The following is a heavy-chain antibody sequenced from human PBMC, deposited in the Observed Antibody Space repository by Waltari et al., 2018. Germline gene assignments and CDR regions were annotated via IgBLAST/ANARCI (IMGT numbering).Heavy chain of an antibody. CDR3: ARDLGAGYYYYGMDV. CDR2: ISSSSYI. CDR1: GFTFSSYS. J-gene: IGHJ6*02. D-gene: IGHD3-16*01. V-gene: IGHV3-21*01. Sequence: EVQLVESGGGLVKPGGSLRLSCAASGFTFSSYSMNWVRQAPGKGLEWVSSISSSSYIYYADSVKGRFTISRDNAKNSLYLQMNSLRAEDTAVYYCARDLGAGYYYYGMDVWGQGTTVTVSS.